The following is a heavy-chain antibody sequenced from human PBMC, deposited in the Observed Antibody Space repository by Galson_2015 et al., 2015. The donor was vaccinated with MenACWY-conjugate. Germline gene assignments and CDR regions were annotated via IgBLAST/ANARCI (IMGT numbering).Heavy chain of an antibody. D-gene: IGHD1-26*01. CDR1: GYYFTIYW. J-gene: IGHJ6*02. CDR3: ARHPPGGRGMDV. CDR2: ISPGDSNT. V-gene: IGHV5-51*01. Sequence: QSGAEVTKPGESLTISCKGSGYYFTIYWVAWVRQIPGKALEWMGLISPGDSNTRYSPSFQGQVTISADKSISTAYLQWSSLKASDTAMYYCARHPPGGRGMDVWGQGTTVTVSS.